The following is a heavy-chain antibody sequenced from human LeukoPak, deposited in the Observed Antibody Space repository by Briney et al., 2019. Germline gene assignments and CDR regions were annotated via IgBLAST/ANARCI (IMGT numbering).Heavy chain of an antibody. Sequence: GGSLRLSCAASGFTFSSYGMHWVRQAPGKGLEWVAVVSYDGSNKYYADSVKGRFTISRDNSKNTLYLQMNSLRAEDTALYYCAKSLLGGSSGSDYWGQGTLVTVSS. CDR2: VSYDGSNK. V-gene: IGHV3-30*18. CDR1: GFTFSSYG. CDR3: AKSLLGGSSGSDY. J-gene: IGHJ4*02. D-gene: IGHD1-26*01.